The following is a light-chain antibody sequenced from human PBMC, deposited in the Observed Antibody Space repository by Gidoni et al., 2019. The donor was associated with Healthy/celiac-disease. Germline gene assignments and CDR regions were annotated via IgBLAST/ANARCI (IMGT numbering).Light chain of an antibody. CDR1: SSDVGGYNH. CDR2: DVS. Sequence: QSALTQPASVSVSPGQSITTSCTGTSSDVGGYNHVSWYQQHPGKAPKLMIYDVSNRPSGVANRFSGSKSGNTASLTISGLQAEDEADYYCSSYTSSSTWVFGGGTKLTVL. V-gene: IGLV2-14*01. J-gene: IGLJ3*02. CDR3: SSYTSSSTWV.